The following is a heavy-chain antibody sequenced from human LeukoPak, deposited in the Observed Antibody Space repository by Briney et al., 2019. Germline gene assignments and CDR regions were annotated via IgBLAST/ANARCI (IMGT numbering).Heavy chain of an antibody. D-gene: IGHD3-10*01. CDR1: GFTFSNYD. Sequence: GGSLRLSCAASGFTFSNYDMHWVRQATGQGLEWVSGIGTAGDTYYAGSVKGRFTNSRENAKNSLYLRMKSLRAGDTAVYYCARGSPPFQHWGQGTLVTVSS. CDR3: ARGSPPFQH. V-gene: IGHV3-13*01. CDR2: IGTAGDT. J-gene: IGHJ1*01.